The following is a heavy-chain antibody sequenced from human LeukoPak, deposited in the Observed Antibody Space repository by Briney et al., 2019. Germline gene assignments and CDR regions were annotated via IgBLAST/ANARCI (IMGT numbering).Heavy chain of an antibody. V-gene: IGHV3-7*03. Sequence: GGSLRLSCAASGFTFSSYWMSWVRQAPGKGLEWVANINKDGGEKYYVDSVKGRFTISRDNAKNSLYLQMNSLRADDTAVYYCVKDSPPRYSGSPPAYWGQGTLVTVPS. CDR1: GFTFSSYW. D-gene: IGHD1-26*01. CDR2: INKDGGEK. CDR3: VKDSPPRYSGSPPAY. J-gene: IGHJ4*02.